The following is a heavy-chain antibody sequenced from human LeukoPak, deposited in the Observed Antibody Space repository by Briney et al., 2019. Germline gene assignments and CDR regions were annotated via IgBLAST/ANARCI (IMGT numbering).Heavy chain of an antibody. D-gene: IGHD4-23*01. CDR1: GGSISSYY. CDR3: ARGRNHGGTPDKLDY. CDR2: IYYSGST. Sequence: SETLSLTCTVSGGSISSYYESWIRQPPGKGLEWIGYIYYSGSTNYNPSLKSRVTISVDTSKNQFSLKLSSLTAADTAVYYCARGRNHGGTPDKLDYCGQGTLVTVSS. V-gene: IGHV4-59*01. J-gene: IGHJ4*02.